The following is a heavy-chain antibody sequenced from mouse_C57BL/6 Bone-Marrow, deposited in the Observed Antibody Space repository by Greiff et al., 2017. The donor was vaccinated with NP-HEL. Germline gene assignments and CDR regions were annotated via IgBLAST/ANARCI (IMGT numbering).Heavy chain of an antibody. Sequence: QVQLKESGPGLVAPSQSLSITCTVSGFSLTSYGVDWVRQPPGKGLEWLGVIWGGGSTDYNAAFISRLSISKDNSKSQVFFKMNSLQADDTAIYYCARKVRWYFDVWGTGTTVTVSS. CDR1: GFSLTSYG. V-gene: IGHV2-2*01. CDR3: ARKVRWYFDV. D-gene: IGHD2-13*01. CDR2: IWGGGST. J-gene: IGHJ1*03.